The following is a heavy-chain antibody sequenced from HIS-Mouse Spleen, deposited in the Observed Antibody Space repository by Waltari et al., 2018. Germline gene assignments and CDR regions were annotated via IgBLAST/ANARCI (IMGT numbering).Heavy chain of an antibody. D-gene: IGHD3-22*01. V-gene: IGHV4-59*01. CDR3: ARDRGYYDSSGYLDY. CDR1: GGSISSYY. Sequence: QVQLQESGPGLVKPSETLSLTCTVSGGSISSYYWSWIRQPPGKGLEWIGYIYYSGSTNYNPSLKSRVTISVDTSKTQFSLKLSSVTAADTAVYYCARDRGYYDSSGYLDYWGQGTLVTVSS. J-gene: IGHJ4*02. CDR2: IYYSGST.